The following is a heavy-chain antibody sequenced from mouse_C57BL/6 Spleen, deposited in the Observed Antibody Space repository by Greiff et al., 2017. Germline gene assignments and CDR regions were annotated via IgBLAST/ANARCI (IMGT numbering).Heavy chain of an antibody. CDR2: INPNNGGT. D-gene: IGHD2-3*01. V-gene: IGHV1-18*01. J-gene: IGHJ3*01. CDR3: ALYDGYSLFAY. CDR1: GYTFTDYN. Sequence: EVKLMESGPELVKPGASVKIPCKASGYTFTDYNMDWVKQSHGKSLEWIGDINPNNGGTIYNQKFKGKATLTVDKSSSTAYMELRSLTSEDTAVYYCALYDGYSLFAYWGQGTLVTVSA.